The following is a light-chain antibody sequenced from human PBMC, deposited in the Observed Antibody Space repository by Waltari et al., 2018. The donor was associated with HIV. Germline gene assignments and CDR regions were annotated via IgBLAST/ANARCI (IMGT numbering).Light chain of an antibody. J-gene: IGKJ2*01. Sequence: EIQMTQSPSSLSASVGDGVTITCRATQSISSYLNWYQQRPGAAPKLLIYGASSLQGGVPSRISGSGSGTDFTLTITNLQPEDFAIYFCQQSYSTPYTFGQGTKVEIK. V-gene: IGKV1-39*01. CDR1: QSISSY. CDR3: QQSYSTPYT. CDR2: GAS.